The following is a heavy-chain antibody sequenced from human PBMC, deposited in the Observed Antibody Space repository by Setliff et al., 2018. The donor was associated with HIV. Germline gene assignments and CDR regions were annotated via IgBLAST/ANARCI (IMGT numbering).Heavy chain of an antibody. CDR1: GYTSTSYG. Sequence: ASVKVSCKASGYTSTSYGISWVRQAPGQGLEWMGWISTYGGSTNYAQKFQGRVSMTTDTSTSTVYMELTNLRSEDTAVYYCARVPPYYDSSGYYEYYYYGMDVWGQGTTVTVSS. V-gene: IGHV1-18*01. CDR2: ISTYGGST. J-gene: IGHJ6*02. D-gene: IGHD3-22*01. CDR3: ARVPPYYDSSGYYEYYYYGMDV.